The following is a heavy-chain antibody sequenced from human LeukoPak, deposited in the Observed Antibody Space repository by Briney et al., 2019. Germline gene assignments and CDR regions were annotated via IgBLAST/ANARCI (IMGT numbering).Heavy chain of an antibody. V-gene: IGHV2-70*11. CDR1: GFSLSTSGMC. CDR3: ARMVKLSKPKSSGCPSLIPYVDY. CDR2: IDWDDDK. Sequence: SGPALVKPTQTLTLTCTFSGFSLSTSGMCVSWIRQPPGKALEWLARIDWDDDKYYSTSLKTRLTISKDTSKNQVVLTMTNMDPVDTATYYCARMVKLSKPKSSGCPSLIPYVDYWGQGTLVTVSS. D-gene: IGHD3-22*01. J-gene: IGHJ4*02.